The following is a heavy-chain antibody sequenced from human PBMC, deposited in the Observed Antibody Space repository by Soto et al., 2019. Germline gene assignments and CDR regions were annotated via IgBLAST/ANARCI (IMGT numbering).Heavy chain of an antibody. J-gene: IGHJ5*02. CDR2: ISWNSGSI. CDR3: ARGVLLWFGELGKNWFDP. D-gene: IGHD3-10*01. V-gene: IGHV3-9*01. Sequence: GGSLRLSCAASGFTFDDYAMHWVRQAPGKGLEWVSGISWNSGSIGYADSVKGRFTISRDNAKNSLYLQMNSLRAEDTALYYCARGVLLWFGELGKNWFDPWGQGTLVTVSS. CDR1: GFTFDDYA.